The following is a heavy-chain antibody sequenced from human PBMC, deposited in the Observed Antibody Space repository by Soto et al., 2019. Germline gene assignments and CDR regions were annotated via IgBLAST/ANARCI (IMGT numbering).Heavy chain of an antibody. J-gene: IGHJ4*02. CDR1: GYTLTELS. CDR3: ATDSTDRDGYSWDY. D-gene: IGHD4-4*01. Sequence: GASVKVSCKVSGYTLTELSMHWVRQAPGKGLEWMGGFDPEDGETIYAQKFQGRVTMTEDTSTDTAYMELSSLRSEDTAVYYCATDSTDRDGYSWDYCGQGTLVTVSS. CDR2: FDPEDGET. V-gene: IGHV1-24*01.